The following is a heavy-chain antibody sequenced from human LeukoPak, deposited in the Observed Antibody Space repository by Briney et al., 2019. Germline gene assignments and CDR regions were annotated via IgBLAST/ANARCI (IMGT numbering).Heavy chain of an antibody. V-gene: IGHV4-4*07. J-gene: IGHJ6*03. CDR1: GGSICSYY. Sequence: PSETLSLTCTVSGGSICSYYWSWIRQPAGKGLEWIGRIYTSGSTNYNPSLKSRVTMSVDTSKNQFSLKLSSVTAADTAVYYCARDEYYYGSGSRRGMDVWGKGTTVTVSS. CDR3: ARDEYYYGSGSRRGMDV. CDR2: IYTSGST. D-gene: IGHD3-10*01.